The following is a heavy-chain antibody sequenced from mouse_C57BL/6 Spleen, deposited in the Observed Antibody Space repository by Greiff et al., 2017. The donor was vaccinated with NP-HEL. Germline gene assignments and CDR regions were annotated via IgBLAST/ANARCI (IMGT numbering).Heavy chain of an antibody. Sequence: EVQLQQSGPGLVKPSQSLSLTCSVTGYSITSGYYWNWIRQFPGNKLEWMGNISYDGSNNYNPSLKKRISITRDTSKNQYFLKLNSVTTEDTATYYCARDRYGSSYWYFEVWGTGTTVTVSS. CDR3: ARDRYGSSYWYFEV. J-gene: IGHJ1*03. D-gene: IGHD1-1*01. V-gene: IGHV3-6*01. CDR1: GYSITSGYY. CDR2: ISYDGSN.